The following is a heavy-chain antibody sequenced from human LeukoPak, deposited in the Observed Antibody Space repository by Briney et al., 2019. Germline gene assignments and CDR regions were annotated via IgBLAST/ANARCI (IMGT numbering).Heavy chain of an antibody. CDR3: ARLPLRRRWLGGYYYGMDV. D-gene: IGHD5-24*01. CDR2: IYYSGST. CDR1: GGSISSYY. V-gene: IGHV4-59*08. Sequence: SETLSLTCTVSGGSISSYYWSWIRQPPGKGLEWIGYIYYSGSTNYNPSLKSRVTISVDTSKNQFSLKLSSVTAADTAVYYCARLPLRRRWLGGYYYGMDVWGQGTTVTVSS. J-gene: IGHJ6*02.